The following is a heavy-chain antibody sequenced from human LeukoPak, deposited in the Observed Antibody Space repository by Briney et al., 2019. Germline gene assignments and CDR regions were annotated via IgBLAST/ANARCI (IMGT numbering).Heavy chain of an antibody. V-gene: IGHV1-18*01. CDR3: ARDVGTTVANSFDP. CDR1: GYTFTSYG. D-gene: IGHD1-14*01. Sequence: ASVKVSCKASGYTFTSYGISWVRQAPGQGLEWMGWISAYNGNTNYAQKLQGRVTMTTDTSTSTVYMEVRGLRSDDTAMYYCARDVGTTVANSFDPWGQGTLVTVSS. CDR2: ISAYNGNT. J-gene: IGHJ5*02.